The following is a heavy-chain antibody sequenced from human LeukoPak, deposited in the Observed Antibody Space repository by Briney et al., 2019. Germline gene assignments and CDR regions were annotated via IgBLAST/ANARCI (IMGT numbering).Heavy chain of an antibody. Sequence: GRSLRLSCAASGFTFSSYGMHWVRQAPGKGLEWVAVIWYDGSNKYYADSVKGRFTISRDNSKNTLYLQMNSLRAEDTVVYYCARESTMVRGAPIDYWGQGTLVTVSS. CDR1: GFTFSSYG. D-gene: IGHD3-10*01. CDR3: ARESTMVRGAPIDY. V-gene: IGHV3-33*01. J-gene: IGHJ4*02. CDR2: IWYDGSNK.